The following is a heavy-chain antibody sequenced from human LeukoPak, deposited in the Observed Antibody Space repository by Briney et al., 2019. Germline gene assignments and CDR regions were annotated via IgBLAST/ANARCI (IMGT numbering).Heavy chain of an antibody. D-gene: IGHD6-19*01. Sequence: TGGSLRLSCAASGFTFSSYAMSWVRQAPGKGLEWVSAISGSGGSTYYADSVKGRFTISRDNSKNTLYLQMNSLRAEDTAVYYCARSLLDSSGWYYRDYWGQGTLVTVSS. CDR1: GFTFSSYA. V-gene: IGHV3-23*01. CDR2: ISGSGGST. CDR3: ARSLLDSSGWYYRDY. J-gene: IGHJ4*02.